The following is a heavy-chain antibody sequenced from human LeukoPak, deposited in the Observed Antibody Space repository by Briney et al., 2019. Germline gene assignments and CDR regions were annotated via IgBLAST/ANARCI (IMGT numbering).Heavy chain of an antibody. CDR3: ARQDWLGDRYYFDS. CDR2: ISSSGSTI. CDR1: GFTFRSYE. Sequence: GGSLRLSCAASGFTFRSYEMNWVRQAPGKGLEWVSYISSSGSTIYYADSVKGRFTISRDNAKNSLYLQMNSLRAEDTAVYYCARQDWLGDRYYFDSWGQGTLVTVSS. J-gene: IGHJ4*02. D-gene: IGHD3-9*01. V-gene: IGHV3-48*03.